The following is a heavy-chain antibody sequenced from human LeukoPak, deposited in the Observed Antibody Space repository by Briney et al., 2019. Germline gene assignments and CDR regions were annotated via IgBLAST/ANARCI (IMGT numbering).Heavy chain of an antibody. Sequence: SETLSLTCTVSGGSISSYYWSWLRQPPGRGLEWIGYIYYSGTTNYNPSLKSRVTISVDTSKNQFSLKLSSVTAADTAVYYCARGVYIAAAQYGYWGQGTLVTVSS. CDR1: GGSISSYY. J-gene: IGHJ4*02. D-gene: IGHD6-13*01. CDR2: IYYSGTT. CDR3: ARGVYIAAAQYGY. V-gene: IGHV4-59*01.